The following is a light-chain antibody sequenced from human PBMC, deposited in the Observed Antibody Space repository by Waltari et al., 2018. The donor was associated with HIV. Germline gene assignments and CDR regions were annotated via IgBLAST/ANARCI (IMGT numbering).Light chain of an antibody. CDR3: HQRSNWPPLT. J-gene: IGKJ4*01. V-gene: IGKV3-11*01. Sequence: EIVLTQSPATPSLSPGERATRSCRASHSVSSYLAWYQQQPGQAPRLLTYDASNRATGVPARFSGSVAGTDFTLTISSLEPEDVAVYYCHQRSNWPPLTFGGGTKVEIK. CDR1: HSVSSY. CDR2: DAS.